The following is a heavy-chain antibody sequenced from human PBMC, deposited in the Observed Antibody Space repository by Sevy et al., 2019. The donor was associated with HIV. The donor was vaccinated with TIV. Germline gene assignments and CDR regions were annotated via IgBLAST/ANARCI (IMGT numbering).Heavy chain of an antibody. J-gene: IGHJ3*02. V-gene: IGHV3-30-3*01. Sequence: GGSLRLSCAASGFTFSSYAMHWVRQAPGKGLEWVAVISYDGSNKYYADSVKGRFTISRDNSKNTLYLQMNSLRAEDTAVYYCARDSLSDYYDSSGYYSGAFDICGQGTMVTVSS. CDR3: ARDSLSDYYDSSGYYSGAFDI. CDR2: ISYDGSNK. D-gene: IGHD3-22*01. CDR1: GFTFSSYA.